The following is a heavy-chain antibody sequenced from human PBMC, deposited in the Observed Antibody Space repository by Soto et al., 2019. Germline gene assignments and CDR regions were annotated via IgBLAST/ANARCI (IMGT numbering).Heavy chain of an antibody. CDR3: ATTGERRITFGGVIVFHY. CDR1: GFTFISYA. V-gene: IGHV3-23*01. D-gene: IGHD3-16*02. J-gene: IGHJ4*02. CDR2: ISGSGGST. Sequence: PGGSLRLSCAAPGFTFISYAMSWGRQAPGKGLEWVSAISGSGGSTYYADSVKGRFTISRDNSKNTLYLQMNSLRAEDTAVYYCATTGERRITFGGVIVFHYWGQGTLVTVSS.